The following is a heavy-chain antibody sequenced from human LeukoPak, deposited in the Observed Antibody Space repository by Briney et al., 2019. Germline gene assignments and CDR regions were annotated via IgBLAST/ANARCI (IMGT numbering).Heavy chain of an antibody. CDR1: GYTFTDYY. V-gene: IGHV1-2*02. J-gene: IGHJ3*02. Sequence: ASVKVSCKASGYTFTDYYMHWVRQAPGQGLEWMGCIDPDSGGTKYGQNFQGRVTMTRDTSISTAYMELSRPRSDDTAIYYCATEYYDSGGIKYAFDIWGQGTMVTVSS. CDR2: IDPDSGGT. CDR3: ATEYYDSGGIKYAFDI. D-gene: IGHD3-22*01.